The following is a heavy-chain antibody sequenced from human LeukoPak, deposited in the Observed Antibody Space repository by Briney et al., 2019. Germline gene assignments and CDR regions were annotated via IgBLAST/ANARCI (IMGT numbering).Heavy chain of an antibody. CDR1: GYTFTSYY. Sequence: GASVKVSCKASGYTFTSYYIHWMRQAPRQALEWVGWINPNSGGSHYAQKFQGRVTMTRDTSINTGYMELTSLRSDDTAVYYCARGPRYGESGYDLGPYWGQGTLVTVSS. CDR2: INPNSGGS. CDR3: ARGPRYGESGYDLGPY. J-gene: IGHJ4*02. D-gene: IGHD5-12*01. V-gene: IGHV1-2*02.